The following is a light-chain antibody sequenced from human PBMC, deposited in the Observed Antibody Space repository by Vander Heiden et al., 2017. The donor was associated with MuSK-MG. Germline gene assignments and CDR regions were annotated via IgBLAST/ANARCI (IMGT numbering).Light chain of an antibody. CDR2: WAS. CDR3: QQYYTTPLA. Sequence: DIVMTQPPDSLAVSLGERATINCKSSQSVLYSSNNKNYLAWYQQKPGQPPKLLIYWASIRDSGVPDRFSGSGSGTDFTLTISSLQTEDVAVYYCQQYYTTPLAFGQGTNVEIK. V-gene: IGKV4-1*01. CDR1: QSVLYSSNNKNY. J-gene: IGKJ1*01.